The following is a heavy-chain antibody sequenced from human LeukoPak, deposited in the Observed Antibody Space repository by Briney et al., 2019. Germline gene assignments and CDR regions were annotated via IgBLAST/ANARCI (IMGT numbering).Heavy chain of an antibody. CDR2: IYYSGST. CDR3: ARGLYYYDSSGYYSDAFDI. Sequence: SETLSLTCTVSGGSISSGDYYWSWIRQPPGKGLEWIGYIYYSGSTYYSPSLKSRVTISVDTSKNQFSLKLSSVTAADTAVYYCARGLYYYDSSGYYSDAFDIWGQGTMVTVSS. J-gene: IGHJ3*02. V-gene: IGHV4-30-4*01. CDR1: GGSISSGDYY. D-gene: IGHD3-22*01.